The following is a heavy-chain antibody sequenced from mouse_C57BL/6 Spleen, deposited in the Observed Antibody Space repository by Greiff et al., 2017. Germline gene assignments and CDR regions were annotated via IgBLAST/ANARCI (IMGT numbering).Heavy chain of an antibody. CDR2: IDPNSGGT. Sequence: QVQLQQPGAELVKPGASAKLSCKASGYTFTSYWMHWVKQRPGRGLEWIGRIDPNSGGTKYNEKFQSKATLTVDKPSSTASMQLSSLTSEDSAVYYGARLDYYGSSYYWYFDVWGTGTTVTVSA. CDR3: ARLDYYGSSYYWYFDV. V-gene: IGHV1-72*01. D-gene: IGHD1-1*01. J-gene: IGHJ1*03. CDR1: GYTFTSYW.